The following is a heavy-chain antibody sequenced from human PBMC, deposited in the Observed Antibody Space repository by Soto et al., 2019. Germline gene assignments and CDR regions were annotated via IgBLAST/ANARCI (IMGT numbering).Heavy chain of an antibody. CDR1: GITFSSYA. J-gene: IGHJ6*03. CDR2: ISGSGGYT. CDR3: ALPHGGDYINYFYYMDV. Sequence: EVQLLESGGGLVQPGGSLRLSCAASGITFSSYAMSWVRQAPGKGLEWVSAISGSGGYTYYADSVKGRFSISRDKSKNTLYLQMNSLRAEDTAIYYYALPHGGDYINYFYYMDVWGKGTTDTVSS. V-gene: IGHV3-23*01. D-gene: IGHD4-4*01.